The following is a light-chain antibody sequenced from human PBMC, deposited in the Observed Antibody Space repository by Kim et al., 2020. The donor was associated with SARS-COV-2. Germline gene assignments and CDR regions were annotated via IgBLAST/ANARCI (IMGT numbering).Light chain of an antibody. J-gene: IGLJ1*01. CDR3: SSFTISSTVV. V-gene: IGLV2-14*01. CDR2: EVS. CDR1: SSDVGVYNF. Sequence: QSALTQPASGSGSPGQSITISCTGTSSDVGVYNFVSWYQQHPGKAPKLMIYEVSNRPSGVPDRFSGSKSGNTASLTISGLQPEDEADYYCSSFTISSTVVFGTGTKVTVL.